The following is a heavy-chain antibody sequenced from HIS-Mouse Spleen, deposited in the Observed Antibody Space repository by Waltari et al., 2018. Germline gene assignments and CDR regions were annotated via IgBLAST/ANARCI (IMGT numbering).Heavy chain of an antibody. J-gene: IGHJ4*02. CDR1: GFTFSSYG. CDR3: AKDKHHAFDY. Sequence: QVQLVESGGGVVQPGRSLRLSCAASGFTFSSYGMHGVCQAPGKGLELVAVISYDGSNKYYADSVKGRFTISRDNSKNTLYLQMNSLRAEDTAVYYCAKDKHHAFDYWGQGTLVTVSS. CDR2: ISYDGSNK. V-gene: IGHV3-30*18.